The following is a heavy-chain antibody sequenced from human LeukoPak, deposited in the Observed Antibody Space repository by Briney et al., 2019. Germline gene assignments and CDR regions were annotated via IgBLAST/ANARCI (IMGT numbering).Heavy chain of an antibody. J-gene: IGHJ6*03. Sequence: GGSLRLSCAASGFTFSDYYMSWIRQAPGKGLEWVSYISSSGSTIYYADSVKGRFTISRDNAKNSLYLQMNSLRAEDTAVYYCARDQAVIVVAPNYYYYYMDVWGKGTTVTVSS. V-gene: IGHV3-11*04. CDR1: GFTFSDYY. D-gene: IGHD3-22*01. CDR3: ARDQAVIVVAPNYYYYYMDV. CDR2: ISSSGSTI.